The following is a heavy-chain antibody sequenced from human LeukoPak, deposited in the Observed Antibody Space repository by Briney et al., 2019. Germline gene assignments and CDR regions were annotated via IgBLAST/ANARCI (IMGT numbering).Heavy chain of an antibody. CDR1: GGTFSSYA. CDR3: ARDGSGKYEWFDP. J-gene: IGHJ5*02. CDR2: IIPIFGTA. Sequence: SVKVSCKASGGTFSSYAISWVRQAPGQGLEWMGGIIPIFGTANYAQKFQGRVTITADKSTSTAYMELSSLRSDDTAVYYCARDGSGKYEWFDPWGPGTLVIVSS. D-gene: IGHD1-26*01. V-gene: IGHV1-69*06.